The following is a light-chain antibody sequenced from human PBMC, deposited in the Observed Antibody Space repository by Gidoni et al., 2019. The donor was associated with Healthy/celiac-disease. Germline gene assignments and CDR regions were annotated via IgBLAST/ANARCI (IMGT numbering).Light chain of an antibody. V-gene: IGKV1-39*01. CDR2: SAS. J-gene: IGKJ4*01. CDR3: QHSYSTLWT. Sequence: DIQMTQSPSSLSASVGDRVAITCRASQSISSYLNWYQQKPGKATKLLIYSASILQSGVPSRFSGRGSGTDFTLTISSLQPEDFATYYCQHSYSTLWTFGGGTKVEIK. CDR1: QSISSY.